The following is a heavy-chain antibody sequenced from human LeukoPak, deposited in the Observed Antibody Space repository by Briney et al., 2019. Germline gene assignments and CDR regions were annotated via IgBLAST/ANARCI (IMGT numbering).Heavy chain of an antibody. V-gene: IGHV1-2*02. D-gene: IGHD1-14*01. J-gene: IGHJ6*02. CDR3: ARDPHGIIVYGMDV. CDR1: GYSFSDYF. CDR2: INHNSGGT. Sequence: ASLKVSCKASGYSFSDYFMNWVRQAPAQGLEWMGWINHNSGGTTYAQKFQGRVTMTRDPSISTAYMELNRLTSDDTAVYYCARDPHGIIVYGMDVWGQGTTVTVS.